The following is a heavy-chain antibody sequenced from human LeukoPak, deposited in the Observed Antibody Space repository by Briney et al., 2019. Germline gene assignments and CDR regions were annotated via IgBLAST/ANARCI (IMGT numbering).Heavy chain of an antibody. V-gene: IGHV4-59*01. D-gene: IGHD3-10*01. Sequence: SETLSLTCTVSGGSISSYYWSWIRQPPRKGLEGIGYVYYSGSTNYNPSLKRRVTISVDTSKNQFSLKLSSVTAADTAVYYCARASADYYGSGSTPFDYWGQGTLVTVSS. J-gene: IGHJ4*02. CDR2: VYYSGST. CDR3: ARASADYYGSGSTPFDY. CDR1: GGSISSYY.